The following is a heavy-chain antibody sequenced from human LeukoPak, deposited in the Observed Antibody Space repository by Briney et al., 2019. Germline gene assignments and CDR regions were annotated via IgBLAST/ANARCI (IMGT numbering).Heavy chain of an antibody. D-gene: IGHD2-21*02. Sequence: PGGSLRLSCAASGFTISSNYMSWVRQAPGKGLEWVSAIYSGGRTYYADSVKGRFTISRDNSKNTLYLQMNSLRAEDTAVYYCAGTTCGGDCYSEYWGQGTQVTVSS. CDR2: IYSGGRT. CDR1: GFTISSNY. J-gene: IGHJ4*02. V-gene: IGHV3-53*01. CDR3: AGTTCGGDCYSEY.